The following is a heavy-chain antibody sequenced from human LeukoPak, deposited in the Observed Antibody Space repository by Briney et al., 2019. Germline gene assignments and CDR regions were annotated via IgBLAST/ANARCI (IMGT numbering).Heavy chain of an antibody. CDR3: ARDLGYDSSAASDAFDI. V-gene: IGHV4-61*02. D-gene: IGHD3-22*01. J-gene: IGHJ3*02. CDR2: IYTSGST. Sequence: SETLSLTCTVSGGSISSGSYYWSWIRQPAGKGLEWIGRIYTSGSTNYNPSLKSRVTISVDTSKNQFSLKLSSVTAADTAVYYCARDLGYDSSAASDAFDIWGQGTMVTVSS. CDR1: GGSISSGSYY.